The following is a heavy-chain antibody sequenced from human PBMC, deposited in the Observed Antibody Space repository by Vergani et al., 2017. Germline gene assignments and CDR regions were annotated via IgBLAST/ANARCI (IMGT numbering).Heavy chain of an antibody. CDR2: INHSGST. D-gene: IGHD1-1*01. V-gene: IGHV4-59*12. CDR3: ARMQLPKRSYYYYYMDV. Sequence: QVQLQESGPGLVKPSETLSLTCTVSGGSISSYYWSWIRQPPGKGLEWIGEINHSGSTNYNPSLKSRVTISVDTSKNQFSLKLSSVTAADTAVYYCARMQLPKRSYYYYYMDVWGKGTTVTVSS. J-gene: IGHJ6*03. CDR1: GGSISSYY.